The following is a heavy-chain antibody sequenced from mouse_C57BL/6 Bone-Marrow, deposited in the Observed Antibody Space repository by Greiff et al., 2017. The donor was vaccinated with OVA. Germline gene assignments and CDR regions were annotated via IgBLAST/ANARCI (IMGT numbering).Heavy chain of an antibody. Sequence: SGPVLVKPGASVKMSCKASGYTFTDYYMNWVKQSHGKSLEWIGVINPYNGGTSYNQKFKGKATLTVDKSSSTAYMELNSLTSEDSAVYYCARFYPLYAMDYWGQGTSVTVSS. CDR1: GYTFTDYY. CDR3: ARFYPLYAMDY. J-gene: IGHJ4*01. CDR2: INPYNGGT. V-gene: IGHV1-19*01.